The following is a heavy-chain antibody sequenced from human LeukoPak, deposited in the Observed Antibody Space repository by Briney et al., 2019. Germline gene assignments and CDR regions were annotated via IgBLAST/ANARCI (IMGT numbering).Heavy chain of an antibody. CDR3: AKDPYSYGLGFDY. D-gene: IGHD5-18*01. CDR2: IRHDGSNK. V-gene: IGHV3-30*02. CDR1: GFTFSSYG. J-gene: IGHJ4*02. Sequence: GGSLRLSCAASGFTFSSYGMHWVRQAPGKGLEWVAFIRHDGSNKYYADSVKGRFTISRDNSKNTLNLQMNSLRAEDTAVYYCAKDPYSYGLGFDYWGQGTLVTVSS.